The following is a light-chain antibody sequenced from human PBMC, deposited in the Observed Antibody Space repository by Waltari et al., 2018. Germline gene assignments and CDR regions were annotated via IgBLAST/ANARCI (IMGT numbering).Light chain of an antibody. Sequence: AIRMTQSPSSFSASPGDTITITCRASLGISKYLAWYQQKPGEAPKLLIYAASTLQSRVPSRFSGSGSGTDFTLTVSYLQSEDSATYYCQHYDNYPITFGGGTKVEI. CDR1: LGISKY. V-gene: IGKV1-8*01. CDR2: AAS. J-gene: IGKJ4*01. CDR3: QHYDNYPIT.